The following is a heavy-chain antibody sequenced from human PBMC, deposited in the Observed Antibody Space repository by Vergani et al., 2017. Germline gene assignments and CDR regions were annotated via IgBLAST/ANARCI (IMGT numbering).Heavy chain of an antibody. CDR3: AREGDGYNGIDY. CDR1: GFTFSSYG. V-gene: IGHV3-21*01. Sequence: VQLVESGGGVVQPGRSLRLSCAASGFTFSSYGMHWVRQAPGKGLEWVSSISSSSSYIYYADSVKGRFTISRDNAKNSLYLQMNSLRAEDTAVYYCAREGDGYNGIDYWGQGTLVTVSS. CDR2: ISSSSSYI. J-gene: IGHJ4*02. D-gene: IGHD5-24*01.